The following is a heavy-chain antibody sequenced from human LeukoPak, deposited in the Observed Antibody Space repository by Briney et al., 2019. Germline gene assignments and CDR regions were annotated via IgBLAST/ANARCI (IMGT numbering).Heavy chain of an antibody. CDR3: ASGDYVWGSYRYWFDY. CDR2: ISGSGGST. J-gene: IGHJ4*02. Sequence: LPGGSLRLSRAASGFTFSSYAMSRVRQAPGQALARVSAISGSGGSTYYADSVKGRFTISRDNSKNTLYLQMNSLRAEDTAVYYCASGDYVWGSYRYWFDYWGQGTLVTVSS. CDR1: GFTFSSYA. V-gene: IGHV3-23*01. D-gene: IGHD3-16*02.